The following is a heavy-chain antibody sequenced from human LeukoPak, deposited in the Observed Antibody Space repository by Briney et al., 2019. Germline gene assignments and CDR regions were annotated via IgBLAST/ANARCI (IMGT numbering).Heavy chain of an antibody. CDR3: ARDRGVYGDYPTVVDY. Sequence: GRSLRLSCAASGFTFSSYAMHWVRQAPGKGLEWVAVISYDGSSKYYADSVKGRFTISRDNSKNTLYLQMNSLRAEDTAVYYCARDRGVYGDYPTVVDYWGQGTLVTVSS. CDR1: GFTFSSYA. J-gene: IGHJ4*02. CDR2: ISYDGSSK. V-gene: IGHV3-30-3*01. D-gene: IGHD4-17*01.